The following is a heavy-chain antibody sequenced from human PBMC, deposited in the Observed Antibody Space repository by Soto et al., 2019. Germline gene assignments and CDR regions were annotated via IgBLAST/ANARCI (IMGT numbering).Heavy chain of an antibody. V-gene: IGHV4-59*01. Sequence: PSETLSLTCTVSGGSMRSYYWSWIRQPPGKGLEWIGYIYYSGVSNYNPPPKSRVTMSVDTSNNQFFLKLNPVTAGDTAVFFWGREGTSSWSGDYGMAVWGQGTVVTVSS. CDR1: GGSMRSYY. CDR3: GREGTSSWSGDYGMAV. D-gene: IGHD6-13*01. J-gene: IGHJ6*02. CDR2: IYYSGVS.